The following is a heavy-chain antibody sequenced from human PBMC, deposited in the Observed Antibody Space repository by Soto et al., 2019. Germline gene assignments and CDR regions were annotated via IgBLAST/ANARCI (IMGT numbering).Heavy chain of an antibody. D-gene: IGHD1-26*01. J-gene: IGHJ4*02. CDR3: ARRGRGVGAEDY. CDR2: IYYSGST. Sequence: SETLSLTCTVSGGSISSSSYYWGWIRQPPGKGLEWIGSIYYSGSTYYNPSLKSRVTISVDTSKNQFSLKLSSVTAADTAVYYCARRGRGVGAEDYWGQGIVVTVSS. V-gene: IGHV4-39*01. CDR1: GGSISSSSYY.